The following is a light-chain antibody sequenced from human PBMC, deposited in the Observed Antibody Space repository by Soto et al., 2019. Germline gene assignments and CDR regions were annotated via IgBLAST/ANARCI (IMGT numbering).Light chain of an antibody. J-gene: IGKJ3*01. CDR1: QSVSNNY. V-gene: IGKV3-20*01. Sequence: EIVLTQSPGTLSLSPGERATLSCSSSQSVSNNYLAWYQQKPGQAPRLLIYGASNRATGIPDRFSGSGSGTDFTLTISRLEPEDFAVYYCQQYGNSPETFGPGTKVDIK. CDR2: GAS. CDR3: QQYGNSPET.